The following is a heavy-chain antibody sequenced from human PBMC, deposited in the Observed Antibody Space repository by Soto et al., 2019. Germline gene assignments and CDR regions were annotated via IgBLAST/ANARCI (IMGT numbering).Heavy chain of an antibody. V-gene: IGHV1-18*01. D-gene: IGHD4-4*01. CDR2: ISAYDGNT. Sequence: ASVKVSCKASGYTFSSFGISWVRQAPGQGLEWMGWISAYDGNTNYAQRLQGRVTLTTDTSTNTVYMELRSLTSDDTAVYFCARDDPRLSTINIDYWGQGTQVTVSS. CDR3: ARDDPRLSTINIDY. CDR1: GYTFSSFG. J-gene: IGHJ4*02.